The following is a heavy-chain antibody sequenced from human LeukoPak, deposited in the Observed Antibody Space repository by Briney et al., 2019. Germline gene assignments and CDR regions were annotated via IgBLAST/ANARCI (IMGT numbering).Heavy chain of an antibody. Sequence: GGSLRLSCAASGFTFSNYWMHWVRQVPGKGLVWVSRINSEGTSISYADSVKGRFTISRDNAKNTLYLQMNSLRVEDTAVYYCARDPITMVRGARPDYWGQGTLVTVSS. CDR1: GFTFSNYW. J-gene: IGHJ4*02. V-gene: IGHV3-74*01. D-gene: IGHD3-10*01. CDR3: ARDPITMVRGARPDY. CDR2: INSEGTSI.